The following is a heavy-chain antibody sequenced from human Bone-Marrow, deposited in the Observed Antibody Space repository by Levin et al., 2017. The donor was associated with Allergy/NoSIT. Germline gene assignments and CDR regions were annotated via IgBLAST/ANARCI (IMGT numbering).Heavy chain of an antibody. J-gene: IGHJ4*02. D-gene: IGHD1-26*01. CDR2: IYWDGDG. CDR3: AHLGSSRGKPFDF. CDR1: GFSLTTDGVG. V-gene: IGHV2-5*02. Sequence: ESGPTLVKPAQTVTLTCSFSGFSLTTDGVGVGWFRQPPGRGLEWLSLIYWDGDGRYSPPVKNRLTISKDTSKNEVVLTMTNMGPADTGTYFCAHLGSSRGKPFDFWGRGTRVTVSS.